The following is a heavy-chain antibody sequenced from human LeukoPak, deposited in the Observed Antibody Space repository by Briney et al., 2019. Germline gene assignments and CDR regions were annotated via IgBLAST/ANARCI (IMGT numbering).Heavy chain of an antibody. CDR3: ARDGFRWLISDNWFDP. D-gene: IGHD3-9*01. CDR1: GYTFTSYD. CDR2: MNPNSGNT. V-gene: IGHV1-8*03. J-gene: IGHJ5*02. Sequence: ASVKVSCKASGYTFTSYDINWVRQATRQGLEWMGWMNPNSGNTGYAQKFQGRVTITRNTSISTAYMELSSLRSEDTAVYYCARDGFRWLISDNWFDPWGQGTLVTVSS.